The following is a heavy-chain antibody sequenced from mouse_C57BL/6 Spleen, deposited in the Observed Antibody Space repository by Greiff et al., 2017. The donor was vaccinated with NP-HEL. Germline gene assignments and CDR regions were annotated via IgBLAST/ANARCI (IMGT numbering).Heavy chain of an antibody. J-gene: IGHJ2*01. V-gene: IGHV3-2*02. CDR1: GYSITSGYG. D-gene: IGHD1-2*01. Sequence: EVQLQESGPGLVKPSQSLSLTCTVTGYSITSGYGWNWIRQFPGNKLEWMGYISYSGSTNYNPFLKSRIPIPRDTSKNQFFLQLNSVTTEDTATYYCARTARIKYWGQGTTLTVSS. CDR2: ISYSGST. CDR3: ARTARIKY.